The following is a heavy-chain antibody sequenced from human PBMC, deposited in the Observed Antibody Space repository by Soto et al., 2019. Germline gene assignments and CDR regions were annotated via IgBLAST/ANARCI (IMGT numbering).Heavy chain of an antibody. CDR3: AKELGNWYFDL. CDR2: ITVSDGST. D-gene: IGHD1-1*01. J-gene: IGHJ2*01. V-gene: IGHV3-23*01. CDR1: GFTFSIYA. Sequence: EVQLLESGGGLVQPGGSLRLSCAASGFTFSIYAMNWVRQAPGKGLEWVSGITVSDGSTYYADSVKGRFTISRDNSKNTLYLQMNSLGAEDTAVYYCAKELGNWYFDLWGRGTLVTVSS.